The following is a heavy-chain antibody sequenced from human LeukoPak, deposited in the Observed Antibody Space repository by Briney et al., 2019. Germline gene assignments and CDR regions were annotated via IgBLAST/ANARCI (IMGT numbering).Heavy chain of an antibody. Sequence: SETLSLTCTVSGGSISSSSYYWGWIRQPPGKGLEWIGSIYYSGSTYYNPSLKSRVTISVDTSKNQLSLKLSSVTAADTAVYYCARHHWLPNWFDPWGQGTLVTISS. D-gene: IGHD3-9*01. V-gene: IGHV4-39*01. J-gene: IGHJ5*02. CDR1: GGSISSSSYY. CDR3: ARHHWLPNWFDP. CDR2: IYYSGST.